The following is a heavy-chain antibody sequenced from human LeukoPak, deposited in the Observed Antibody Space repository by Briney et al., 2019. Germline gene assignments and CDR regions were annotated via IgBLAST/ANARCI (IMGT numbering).Heavy chain of an antibody. V-gene: IGHV3-23*01. D-gene: IGHD3-22*01. CDR1: GFTFSSYG. J-gene: IGHJ4*02. CDR3: ARASVNYYDSSGYWAFDY. Sequence: PGGSLRVSCAASGFTFSSYGMSWVRQAPGKGLEWVSAISGSGGSTYYADSVKGRFTISRDNSKNTLYLQMNSLRAEDTAVYYCARASVNYYDSSGYWAFDYWGQGTLVTVSS. CDR2: ISGSGGST.